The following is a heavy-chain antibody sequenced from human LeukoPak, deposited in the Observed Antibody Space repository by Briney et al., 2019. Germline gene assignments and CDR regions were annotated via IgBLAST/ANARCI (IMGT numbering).Heavy chain of an antibody. CDR2: INPSGGST. J-gene: IGHJ3*02. V-gene: IGHV1-46*01. CDR1: GYTFTSYY. Sequence: ASVKVSCKASGYTFTSYYMHWVRQAPGQGLEWMGIINPSGGSTSYAQKFQGRVTMTRDTSTSTVYMELSSLRSEDTAVYYCAREGLGNLTVAGLAFDIWGQGTMVTVSS. CDR3: AREGLGNLTVAGLAFDI. D-gene: IGHD6-19*01.